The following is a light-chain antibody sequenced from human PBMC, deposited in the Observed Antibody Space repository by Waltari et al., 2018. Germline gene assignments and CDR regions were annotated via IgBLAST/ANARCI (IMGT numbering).Light chain of an antibody. CDR2: RNN. V-gene: IGLV1-44*01. CDR1: TSSIGINT. J-gene: IGLJ3*02. Sequence: QSVLTQPPSTSGTPGQRVIISCSGSTSSIGINTVNWYQQLPGTAPTVLIYRNNQRHSGVPDRFSGSKSGTSASLAISGLQSADEATYYCASWDDSLNGPVFGGGTKLTVL. CDR3: ASWDDSLNGPV.